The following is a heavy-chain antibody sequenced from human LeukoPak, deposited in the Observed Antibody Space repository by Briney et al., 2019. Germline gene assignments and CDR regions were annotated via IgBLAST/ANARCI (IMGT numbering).Heavy chain of an antibody. CDR2: IYYSGST. CDR3: ARDLHDYVWGSYRSNAFDI. V-gene: IGHV4-39*07. D-gene: IGHD3-16*02. J-gene: IGHJ3*02. Sequence: PSETLSLTCTVSGGSISGSFWHWIRQPPGKGLEWIGSIYYSGSTYYNPSLKSRVTISVDTSKNQFSLKLSSVTAADTAVYYCARDLHDYVWGSYRSNAFDIWGQGTMVTVSS. CDR1: GGSISGSF.